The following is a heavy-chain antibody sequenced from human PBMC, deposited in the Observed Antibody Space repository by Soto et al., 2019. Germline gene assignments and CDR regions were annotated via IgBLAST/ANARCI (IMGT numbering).Heavy chain of an antibody. V-gene: IGHV3-64*01. Sequence: GGSLRLSCAASGFTLSGYAMDWVRQAPGKGLEYVSGISSNGVGTYYANSVQGRFTISRDNSKNTVYLQMGSLRPEDMAVYYCARRARTDFYHVEDWGKGTPVTVSS. J-gene: IGHJ6*03. CDR2: ISSNGVGT. CDR1: GFTLSGYA. CDR3: ARRARTDFYHVED. D-gene: IGHD6-6*01.